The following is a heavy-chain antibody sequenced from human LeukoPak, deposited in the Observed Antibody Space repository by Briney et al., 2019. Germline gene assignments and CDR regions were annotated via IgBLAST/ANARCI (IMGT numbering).Heavy chain of an antibody. CDR3: ARASSGLRYFDWLPPDY. CDR1: GGSFSDYY. D-gene: IGHD3-9*01. V-gene: IGHV4-34*01. J-gene: IGHJ4*02. Sequence: SETLSLTCAVYGGSFSDYYWTWIRQPPGKGLEWIGEMNYIGSSNYNPSLESRVTISVDTPKNQFSLKLSSVTAADTAVYYCARASSGLRYFDWLPPDYWGQGTLVTVSS. CDR2: MNYIGSS.